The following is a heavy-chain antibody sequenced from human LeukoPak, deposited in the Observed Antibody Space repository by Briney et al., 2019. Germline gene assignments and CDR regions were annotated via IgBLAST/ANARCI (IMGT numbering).Heavy chain of an antibody. Sequence: GGSLRLSCAASGFTFSSYGMSWVRQAPGKGLEWVSAISGSGGSTYYADSVKGRFTISRDNAKNSLYLQMNSLRAEDTAIYYCTMATYLDYWGQGTLVTVSS. CDR1: GFTFSSYG. D-gene: IGHD5-12*01. V-gene: IGHV3-23*01. CDR3: TMATYLDY. J-gene: IGHJ4*02. CDR2: ISGSGGST.